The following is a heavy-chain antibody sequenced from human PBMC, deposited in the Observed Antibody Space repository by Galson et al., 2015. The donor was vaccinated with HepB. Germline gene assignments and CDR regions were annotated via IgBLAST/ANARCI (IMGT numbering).Heavy chain of an antibody. D-gene: IGHD4-17*01. CDR3: AKRGLPGYYYYGMDV. J-gene: IGHJ6*02. CDR1: GFTFSSYA. V-gene: IGHV3-23*01. CDR2: ISGSGGST. Sequence: SLRLSCAASGFTFSSYAMSWVRQAPGKGLEWVSAISGSGGSTYYADSVKGRFTISRDNSKNTLYLQMNSLRAEDTAVYYCAKRGLPGYYYYGMDVWGQGTTVTVSS.